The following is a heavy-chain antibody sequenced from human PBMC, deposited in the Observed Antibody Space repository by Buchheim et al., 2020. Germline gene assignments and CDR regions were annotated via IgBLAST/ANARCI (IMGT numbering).Heavy chain of an antibody. CDR3: ARDLYDSSGYYNFDY. V-gene: IGHV3-7*01. J-gene: IGHJ4*02. CDR2: IKQDGSDK. Sequence: EVQLVESGGGLVQPGGSLSLSCAASGFTFNKYWMIWVRQAPGKGLEWVANIKQDGSDKYYVDSVKGRFTISRDNAKNSLYLQMNSLRAEDTAVYYCARDLYDSSGYYNFDYWGQGTL. D-gene: IGHD3-22*01. CDR1: GFTFNKYW.